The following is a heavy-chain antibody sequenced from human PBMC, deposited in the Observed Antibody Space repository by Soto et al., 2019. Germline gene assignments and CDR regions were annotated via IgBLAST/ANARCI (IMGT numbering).Heavy chain of an antibody. D-gene: IGHD2-21*02. CDR2: IIPIFGTA. Sequence: QVQLVQSGAEVKKPGSSVKVSCKASGGTFSSYAISWVRQAPGQGLEWMGGIIPIFGTANYAQKFQGRVTITADESTSTVYMERSSLRSEDTAVYYCARDSEIVCGGDCYFDYWGQGTLVTVSS. CDR1: GGTFSSYA. J-gene: IGHJ4*02. V-gene: IGHV1-69*12. CDR3: ARDSEIVCGGDCYFDY.